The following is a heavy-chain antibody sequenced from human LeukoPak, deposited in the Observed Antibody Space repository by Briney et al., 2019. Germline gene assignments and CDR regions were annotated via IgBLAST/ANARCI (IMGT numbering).Heavy chain of an antibody. D-gene: IGHD6-13*01. Sequence: PSETLSLTCAVYGGSFSGYYWSWIRQPPGKGLEWIGEINHSGSTNYNPSLKSRVTISVDTSKNQFSLKLSSVTAADTAMYYCARRWGIAAGGFIYYYYMDVWGKGTTVTVSS. CDR1: GGSFSGYY. CDR3: ARRWGIAAGGFIYYYYMDV. CDR2: INHSGST. J-gene: IGHJ6*03. V-gene: IGHV4-34*01.